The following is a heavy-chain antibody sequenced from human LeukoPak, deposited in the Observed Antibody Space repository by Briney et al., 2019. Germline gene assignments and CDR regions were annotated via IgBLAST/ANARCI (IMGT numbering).Heavy chain of an antibody. CDR1: GFTFNNYA. V-gene: IGHV3-48*01. J-gene: IGHJ5*02. CDR2: ISSSSSTI. D-gene: IGHD3-22*01. CDR3: ARGIGYYDSSGYYP. Sequence: EAGGSLRLSCAASGFTFNNYAMSWVRQAPGKGLEWVSYISSSSSTIYYADSVKGRFTISRDNAKNSLYLQMNSLRAEDTAVYYCARGIGYYDSSGYYPLGQGTLVTVSS.